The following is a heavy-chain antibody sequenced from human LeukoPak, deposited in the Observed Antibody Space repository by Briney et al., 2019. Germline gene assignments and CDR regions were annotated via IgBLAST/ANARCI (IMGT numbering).Heavy chain of an antibody. J-gene: IGHJ3*02. Sequence: SVTVSCKASGFTFTSSAVQWVRQARGQRLEWIGWIVVGSGNTNYAQKFQERVTITRDMSTSTAYMELSSLRSEDTAVYYCAAAPYYYDSSGYHEADAFDIWGQGTMVTVSS. D-gene: IGHD3-22*01. V-gene: IGHV1-58*01. CDR3: AAAPYYYDSSGYHEADAFDI. CDR1: GFTFTSSA. CDR2: IVVGSGNT.